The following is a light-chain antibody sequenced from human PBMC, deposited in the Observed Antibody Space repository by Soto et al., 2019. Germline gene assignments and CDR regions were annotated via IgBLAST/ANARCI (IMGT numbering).Light chain of an antibody. J-gene: IGKJ1*01. CDR1: QSVTSSY. V-gene: IGKV3-20*01. Sequence: EIVLTQSPGTLSLSPGEAATLSCRASQSVTSSYLAWYQQKPGQAPRLLIYGASSRATGIPDRFSGSGSGTDFILTISRLEPEDFALYYCQQYGSSPLTFGQGTKVDIK. CDR2: GAS. CDR3: QQYGSSPLT.